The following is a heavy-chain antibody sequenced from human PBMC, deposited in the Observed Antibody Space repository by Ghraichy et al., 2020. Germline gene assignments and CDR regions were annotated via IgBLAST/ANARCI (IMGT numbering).Heavy chain of an antibody. Sequence: SETLSLTCTVSGGSMSSGGFYWSWIRQLPGKGLEWIAYIYYTGSTYYNPSLKSRVTISVDTSKNQFSLKLSSVTAADTAVYYCARSIAVRNPTLFYMDVWGKGTTVTVSS. CDR2: IYYTGST. CDR1: GGSMSSGGFY. D-gene: IGHD2/OR15-2a*01. CDR3: ARSIAVRNPTLFYMDV. V-gene: IGHV4-31*03. J-gene: IGHJ6*03.